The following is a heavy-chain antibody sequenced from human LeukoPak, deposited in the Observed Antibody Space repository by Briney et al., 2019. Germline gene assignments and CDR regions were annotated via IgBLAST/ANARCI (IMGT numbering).Heavy chain of an antibody. CDR2: IYTSGST. CDR3: ASNIRSDAFDI. D-gene: IGHD3-3*01. CDR1: GGSISSGSYY. V-gene: IGHV4-61*02. Sequence: PSETLSLTCTVSGGSISSGSYYWSWIRQPAGKGLEWIGRIYTSGSTNYNPSLKSRVTISVDTSKNQFSLKLSSVTAADTAVYYCASNIRSDAFDIWGQGTMVTVSS. J-gene: IGHJ3*02.